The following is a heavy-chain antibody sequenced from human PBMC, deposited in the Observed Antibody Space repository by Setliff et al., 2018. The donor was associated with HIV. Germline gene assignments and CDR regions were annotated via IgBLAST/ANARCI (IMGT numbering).Heavy chain of an antibody. D-gene: IGHD3-9*01. CDR1: GYSFINYG. V-gene: IGHV1-18*01. J-gene: IGHJ5*02. Sequence: ASVKVSCKASGYSFINYGISWVRRAPGQGLEWMGWISAYTGHTDYASRLLGRVTLTTDTSTSTAYMELRSLSSDDTAVYFCARARLQGIVTAVGPRDNCLDPWGQGTRVTVSS. CDR3: ARARLQGIVTAVGPRDNCLDP. CDR2: ISAYTGHT.